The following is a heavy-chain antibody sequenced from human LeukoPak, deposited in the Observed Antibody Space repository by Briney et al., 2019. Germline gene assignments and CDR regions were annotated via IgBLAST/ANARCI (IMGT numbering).Heavy chain of an antibody. V-gene: IGHV3-33*01. J-gene: IGHJ4*02. CDR3: ARASGVFDY. CDR1: GFTFSTYG. CDR2: IWNDGSNK. D-gene: IGHD1-14*01. Sequence: GGSLRLSCAASGFTFSTYGMHWVRQAPGKGLEWVAVIWNDGSNKYYADSVKGRFTISRDNSKNTLYLQMNSLRAEDTGVYYCARASGVFDYWGQGTLVTVSS.